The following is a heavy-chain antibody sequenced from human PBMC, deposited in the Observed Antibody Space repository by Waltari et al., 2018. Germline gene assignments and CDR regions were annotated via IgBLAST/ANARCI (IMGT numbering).Heavy chain of an antibody. J-gene: IGHJ1*01. CDR1: GGSFSGYY. CDR2: INHSGST. Sequence: QVQLQQWGAGLLKPSETLSLTCAVYGGSFSGYYWSWIRQPPGKGLEWIGEINHSGSTNYNPSLKSRVTISVDTSKNQFSLKLSSVTAADTAVYYCARGRNVLLWFREHTEYFQHWGQGTLVTVSS. V-gene: IGHV4-34*01. D-gene: IGHD3-10*01. CDR3: ARGRNVLLWFREHTEYFQH.